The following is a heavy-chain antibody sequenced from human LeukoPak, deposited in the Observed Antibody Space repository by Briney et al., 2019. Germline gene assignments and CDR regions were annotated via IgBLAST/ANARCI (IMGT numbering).Heavy chain of an antibody. Sequence: ASVKVSSTASGYIFTDYTMYSVRDAPGQGLEWMGWIKPNSGGTNYAHKFQGRVTMTRDTSISTAYMELSRLRSDDTAVYYCARSIIGTRSKFDYWGEGTLVTVSS. CDR2: IKPNSGGT. V-gene: IGHV1-2*02. CDR1: GYIFTDYT. D-gene: IGHD1/OR15-1a*01. CDR3: ARSIIGTRSKFDY. J-gene: IGHJ4*02.